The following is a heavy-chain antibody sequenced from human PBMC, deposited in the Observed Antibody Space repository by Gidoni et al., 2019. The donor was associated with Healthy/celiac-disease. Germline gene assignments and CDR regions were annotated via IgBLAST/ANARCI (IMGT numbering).Heavy chain of an antibody. J-gene: IGHJ1*01. CDR2: ISYDGSNK. V-gene: IGHV3-30*03. CDR3: ARDSSPMLTYFQH. CDR1: GFSSSSYG. D-gene: IGHD2-2*01. Sequence: QLYLLEAGGGALQPGRSLSLSGAASGFSSSSYGMHWVGQAPGKGLEWVAVISYDGSNKYYADSVKGRFTISRDNSKNTLYLQMNSLRAEDTAVYYCARDSSPMLTYFQHWGQGTLVTVSS.